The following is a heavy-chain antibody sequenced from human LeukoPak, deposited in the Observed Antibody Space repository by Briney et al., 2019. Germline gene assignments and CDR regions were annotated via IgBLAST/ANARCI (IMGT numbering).Heavy chain of an antibody. CDR3: ARNYYDILTGYYTDAFDI. J-gene: IGHJ3*02. D-gene: IGHD3-9*01. CDR1: GFTFSSYA. CDR2: ISGSGGST. V-gene: IGHV3-23*01. Sequence: GGSLRLSCAASGFTFSSYAMSWVRQAPGKGLEWVSAISGSGGSTYYADSVKGRFTISRDNSKNTLYLQMNSLRAEDTAVYYCARNYYDILTGYYTDAFDIWGQGTMVTVSS.